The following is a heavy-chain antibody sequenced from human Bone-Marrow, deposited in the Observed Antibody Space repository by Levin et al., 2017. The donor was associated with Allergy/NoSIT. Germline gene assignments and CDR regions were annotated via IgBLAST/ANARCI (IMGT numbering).Heavy chain of an antibody. CDR3: ARLDYYDSSQFDY. D-gene: IGHD3-22*01. CDR2: IKQDGSEK. Sequence: GESLKISCAASGFTFSIYWMSWVRQAPGKGLEWVANIKQDGSEKHLVDSVKGRFSISRDNAKNSLYLQLDSLRAEDTAVYYCARLDYYDSSQFDYWGQGTLVTVSS. CDR1: GFTFSIYW. J-gene: IGHJ4*02. V-gene: IGHV3-7*01.